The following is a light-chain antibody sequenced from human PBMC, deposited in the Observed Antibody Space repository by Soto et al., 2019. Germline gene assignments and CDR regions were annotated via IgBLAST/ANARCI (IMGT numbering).Light chain of an antibody. CDR3: SSYAGSNNFV. CDR2: EVS. V-gene: IGLV2-8*01. CDR1: SSDVGGYNY. Sequence: QSALTQPQSASGSPGQSVTISCTGTSSDVGGYNYVSWYQQHPGKAPKLMIYEVSKRPSGVPDRFSGSKSGNTASLTVSGLQAEDEADYYCSSYAGSNNFVFGTGTKGTV. J-gene: IGLJ1*01.